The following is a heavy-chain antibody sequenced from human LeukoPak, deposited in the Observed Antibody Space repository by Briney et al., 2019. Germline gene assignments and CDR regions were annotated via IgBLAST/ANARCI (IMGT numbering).Heavy chain of an antibody. CDR2: ISSSSSYI. V-gene: IGHV3-21*01. D-gene: IGHD3-22*01. J-gene: IGHJ4*02. Sequence: GGSLRLSCAASGFTFSSYGMNWVRQAPGKGLEWVSFISSSSSYIYYADSVKGRLTISRDNAKNSLYLQMNSLRAEDTAVYYCAGDLRSSGYYAFDYWGQGTLVTVSS. CDR1: GFTFSSYG. CDR3: AGDLRSSGYYAFDY.